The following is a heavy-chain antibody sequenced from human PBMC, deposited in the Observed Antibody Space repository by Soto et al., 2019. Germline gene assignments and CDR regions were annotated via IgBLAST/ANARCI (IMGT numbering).Heavy chain of an antibody. V-gene: IGHV4-30-2*01. D-gene: IGHD2-15*01. Sequence: QLQLQESGSGLVKPSQTLSLTCAVSGGSISSGGYSWSWIRQPPGKGLEWIGYIYHSGSTYYNPSLKSRVTILVDRYKKQCSVKLSSVAAVDTAVYYCARGQVVAAQHWGQGTLVTVSS. CDR1: GGSISSGGYS. CDR3: ARGQVVAAQH. J-gene: IGHJ4*02. CDR2: IYHSGST.